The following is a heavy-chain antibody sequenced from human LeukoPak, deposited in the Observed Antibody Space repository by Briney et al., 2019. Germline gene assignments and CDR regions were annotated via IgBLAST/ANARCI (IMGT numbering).Heavy chain of an antibody. V-gene: IGHV3-23*01. D-gene: IGHD4-23*01. CDR3: AKDRDYGGNSGGYFDL. J-gene: IGHJ2*01. Sequence: GGSLRLSCAASGFTFSSYTMSWVRQAPGKGLEWVSAITGSGGSTYYADSVKGRFTISRDNSKNTPYFQVNSLRAEDTAVYYCAKDRDYGGNSGGYFDLWGRGTLVTVSS. CDR2: ITGSGGST. CDR1: GFTFSSYT.